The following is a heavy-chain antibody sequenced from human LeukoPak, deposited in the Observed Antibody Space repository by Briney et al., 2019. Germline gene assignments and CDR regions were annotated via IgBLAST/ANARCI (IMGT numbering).Heavy chain of an antibody. CDR2: MNPNSGNT. CDR1: GYTFTSYD. CDR3: ARELRITMVRGTSPPGY. V-gene: IGHV1-8*01. J-gene: IGHJ4*02. D-gene: IGHD3-10*01. Sequence: GASVKVPCKASGYTFTSYDINWVRQATGQGLEWMGWMNPNSGNTGYAQKFQGRVTMTRNTSISTAYMELSSLRSEDTAVYYCARELRITMVRGTSPPGYWGQGTLVTVSS.